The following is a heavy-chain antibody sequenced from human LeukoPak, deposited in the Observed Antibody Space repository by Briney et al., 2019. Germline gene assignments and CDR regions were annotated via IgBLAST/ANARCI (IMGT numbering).Heavy chain of an antibody. Sequence: GESLKISCKGSGYSFTSYLIGWVRQVPRKGLEWVGIIYPGDSDTRYSPSFQGQVTISDAKSISTAYLQWSSLNASDTAMYYCAKHKWGRIVGARAPDYWGQGTLVTVSS. CDR3: AKHKWGRIVGARAPDY. CDR1: GYSFTSYL. D-gene: IGHD1-26*01. V-gene: IGHV5-51*01. J-gene: IGHJ4*02. CDR2: IYPGDSDT.